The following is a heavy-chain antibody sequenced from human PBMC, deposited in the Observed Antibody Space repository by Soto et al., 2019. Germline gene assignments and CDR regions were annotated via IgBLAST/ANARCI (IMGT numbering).Heavy chain of an antibody. D-gene: IGHD6-19*01. CDR2: IYSGGST. CDR3: ARAIAVAGLDY. Sequence: GGSLRLSCAASGFTVSSNYMSWVRQAPGKGLEWVSVIYSGGSTYYADSVKGRFTTSRDNSKNTLYLQMNSLRAEDTAVYYCARAIAVAGLDYWGQGTLVTVSS. CDR1: GFTVSSNY. V-gene: IGHV3-66*01. J-gene: IGHJ4*02.